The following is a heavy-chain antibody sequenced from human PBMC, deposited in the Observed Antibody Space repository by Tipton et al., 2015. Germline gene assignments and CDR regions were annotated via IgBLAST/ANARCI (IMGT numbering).Heavy chain of an antibody. V-gene: IGHV3-23*01. D-gene: IGHD3-10*01. CDR2: MSGSSGST. CDR3: AKGELNAGSSVGDY. CDR1: GFTFRPYA. J-gene: IGHJ4*02. Sequence: SLRLSCATSGFTFRPYAMSWVRQTPGTGLEWLSSMSGSSGSTYYADSVKGRFTISRDNSENTLYLQMNSLRAEDTAVYYCAKGELNAGSSVGDYWGQGTLVTVSS.